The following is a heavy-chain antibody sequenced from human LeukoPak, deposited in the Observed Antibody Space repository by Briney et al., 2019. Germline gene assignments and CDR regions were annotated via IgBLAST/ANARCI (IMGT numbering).Heavy chain of an antibody. D-gene: IGHD2-21*02. CDR2: ISGGGDIT. J-gene: IGHJ4*02. CDR3: VREDTSATANY. CDR1: GFNFANHA. Sequence: GGSLRLSCAASGFNFANHAMSWVRQTPGKGLEWVSAISGGGDITYYAGSVKGRFTISRDNSKDTLFLQMHSLRPGDTAVYYCVREDTSATANYWGQGTLVTISS. V-gene: IGHV3-23*01.